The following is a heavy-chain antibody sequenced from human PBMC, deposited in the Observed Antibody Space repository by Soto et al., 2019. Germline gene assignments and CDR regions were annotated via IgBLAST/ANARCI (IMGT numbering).Heavy chain of an antibody. Sequence: EVQLVESGGGLVQPGGSLRLSCVASGFSFSNYNMNWVRQAPGKGLEWVSYITDSSDTVHYADSVRGRFTISRDNAESSLYLQMNSLRDEDTAVYFCERDFGHGYYLDYWGRGTLVTVSS. CDR2: ITDSSDTV. CDR3: ERDFGHGYYLDY. CDR1: GFSFSNYN. V-gene: IGHV3-48*02. J-gene: IGHJ4*02. D-gene: IGHD3-3*01.